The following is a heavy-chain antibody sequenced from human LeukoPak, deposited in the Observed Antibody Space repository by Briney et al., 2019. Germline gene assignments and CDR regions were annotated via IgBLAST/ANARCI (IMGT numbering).Heavy chain of an antibody. Sequence: GGSLRLSCVASGFTFSSYAMGWVRQAPGKGLEWVSAISGSGVSTHYAGSVKGRFSISRDNSKNTLYLQMDSLRAEDTALYYCAKRVVVGATSPYSDFQDWGQGALVTVSS. V-gene: IGHV3-23*01. CDR1: GFTFSSYA. CDR2: ISGSGVST. D-gene: IGHD1-26*01. CDR3: AKRVVVGATSPYSDFQD. J-gene: IGHJ1*01.